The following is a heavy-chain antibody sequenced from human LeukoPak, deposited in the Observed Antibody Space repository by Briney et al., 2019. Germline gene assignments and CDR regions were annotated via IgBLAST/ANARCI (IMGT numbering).Heavy chain of an antibody. Sequence: GGSLTLSCAASGFTFRNYSVSWVRQPPAREREGVSGISCSGEFTYYADSLKGRFTIFRDNSKNTLYLEMNSLRAEDTAVYYCAKAPYYDFWSGYYFFDYWGQGTLVTVSS. V-gene: IGHV3-23*01. CDR2: ISCSGEFT. CDR3: AKAPYYDFWSGYYFFDY. J-gene: IGHJ4*02. D-gene: IGHD3-3*01. CDR1: GFTFRNYS.